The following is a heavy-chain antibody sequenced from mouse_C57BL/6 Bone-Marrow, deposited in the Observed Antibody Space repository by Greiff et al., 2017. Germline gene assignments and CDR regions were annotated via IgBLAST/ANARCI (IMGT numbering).Heavy chain of an antibody. Sequence: VQLKESGGGLVQPGGSLSLSCAASGFTFTDYYMSWVRQPPGKALEWLGFIRNKANGYTTEYSASVKGRFTISRDNSQSILYLQMNALRAEDSATYYCARYKGQLPFAYWGQGTLVTVSA. J-gene: IGHJ3*01. V-gene: IGHV7-3*01. D-gene: IGHD4-1*02. CDR3: ARYKGQLPFAY. CDR2: IRNKANGYTT. CDR1: GFTFTDYY.